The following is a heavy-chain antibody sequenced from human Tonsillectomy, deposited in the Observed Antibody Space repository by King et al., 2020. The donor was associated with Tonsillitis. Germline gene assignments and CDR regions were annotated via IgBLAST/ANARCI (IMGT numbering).Heavy chain of an antibody. D-gene: IGHD3/OR15-3a*01. CDR2: FDPENGER. CDR1: GHTLTDSS. Sequence: QLVQSGAEVKKPGASVKVSCKVSGHTLTDSSIHWVRQAPGKGLEWMGGFDPENGERISAQKFQGRVIMTEDKSPDTAYMELNSLRSDDTAVYYCVIAKSGVWTSYWYFNLWGRGTLVTVSS. J-gene: IGHJ2*01. V-gene: IGHV1-24*01. CDR3: VIAKSGVWTSYWYFNL.